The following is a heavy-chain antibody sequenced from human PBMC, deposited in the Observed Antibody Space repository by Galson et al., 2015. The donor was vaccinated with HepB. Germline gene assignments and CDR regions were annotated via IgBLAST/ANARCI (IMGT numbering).Heavy chain of an antibody. CDR1: GFTFSNAW. CDR2: IKSKTDGGTT. CDR3: TANNEQHYYDSSGYYYYFDY. D-gene: IGHD3-22*01. Sequence: SLRLSCAASGFTFSNAWMSWVRQAPGKGLEWVGRIKSKTDGGTTDYAAPVKGRFTISRDDSKNTLYLQMNSLKTEDTAVYYCTANNEQHYYDSSGYYYYFDYWGQGTLVTVSS. V-gene: IGHV3-15*01. J-gene: IGHJ4*02.